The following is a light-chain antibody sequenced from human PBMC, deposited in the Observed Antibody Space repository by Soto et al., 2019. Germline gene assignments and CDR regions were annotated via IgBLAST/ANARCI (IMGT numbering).Light chain of an antibody. CDR1: QTISNY. V-gene: IGKV1-39*01. Sequence: DIQMTQSPSSLSASVGDRVTITCLAIQTISNYLNWYQQKPGKVPKLLIYAASSLHSGVPSRFSGSGSGTDFTLTISSVQLEDFATYYCQQRYNTPLTFGGGTKVDIK. CDR3: QQRYNTPLT. CDR2: AAS. J-gene: IGKJ4*01.